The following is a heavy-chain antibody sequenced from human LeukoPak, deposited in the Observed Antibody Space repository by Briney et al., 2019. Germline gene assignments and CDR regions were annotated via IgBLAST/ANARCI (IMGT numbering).Heavy chain of an antibody. Sequence: PGGSLRLSCAASGFTFSSYAMTWVRQAPGKGLEWVSAISGSGDSTYYADSVKGRFTISRDNSKNTLYLQMNSLRAADTAVYYCAKSRGYCSAGSSCYFDYWGRGTLVTVSS. CDR3: AKSRGYCSAGSSCYFDY. CDR2: ISGSGDST. D-gene: IGHD2-15*01. J-gene: IGHJ4*02. V-gene: IGHV3-23*01. CDR1: GFTFSSYA.